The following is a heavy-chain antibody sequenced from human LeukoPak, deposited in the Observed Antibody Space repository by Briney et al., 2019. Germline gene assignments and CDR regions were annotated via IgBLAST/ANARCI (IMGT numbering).Heavy chain of an antibody. Sequence: PSETLSLTGTVSGGSISSYYWSWIRQPPGKGLEWIGYIYYSGSTNHNPSLKSRVTISVDTSKNQFSLKLSSVTAADTAVYYCARAGYSYGMGIDYYYGMDVWGQGTTVTVSS. J-gene: IGHJ6*02. V-gene: IGHV4-59*01. D-gene: IGHD5-18*01. CDR3: ARAGYSYGMGIDYYYGMDV. CDR2: IYYSGST. CDR1: GGSISSYY.